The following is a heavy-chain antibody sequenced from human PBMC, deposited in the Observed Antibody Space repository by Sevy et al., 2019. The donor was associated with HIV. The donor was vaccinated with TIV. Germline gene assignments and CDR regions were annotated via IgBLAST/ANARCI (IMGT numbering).Heavy chain of an antibody. D-gene: IGHD1-26*01. Sequence: YLRLSCTASGFTFTDYAMNWVRQSPGKGLEWVAFFKRKADGGTLDHAASVKGRFTISRDDSKNIAYLQMNDLKTEDTGVYYCTRRKGAQSVFDYWGQGALVTVSS. CDR2: FKRKADGGTL. CDR3: TRRKGAQSVFDY. J-gene: IGHJ4*02. CDR1: GFTFTDYA. V-gene: IGHV3-49*04.